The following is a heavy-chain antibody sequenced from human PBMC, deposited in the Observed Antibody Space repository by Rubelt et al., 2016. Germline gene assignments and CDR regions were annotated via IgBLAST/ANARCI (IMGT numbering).Heavy chain of an antibody. J-gene: IGHJ3*02. V-gene: IGHV3-11*01. CDR2: I. D-gene: IGHD3-3*01. Sequence: IYYADSVKGRFTISRDNAKNSLYLQMNSLRAEDTAVYYCARSYYDFWSGYYTGAFDIWGQGTMVTVSS. CDR3: ARSYYDFWSGYYTGAFDI.